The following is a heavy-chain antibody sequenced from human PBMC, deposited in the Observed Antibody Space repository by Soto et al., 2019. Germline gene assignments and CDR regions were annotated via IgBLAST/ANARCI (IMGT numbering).Heavy chain of an antibody. D-gene: IGHD6-19*01. CDR3: AIGETGIEVAGTWFDY. CDR2: FDPEDGET. CDR1: GYSKTVVL. V-gene: IGHV1-24*01. J-gene: IGHJ4*02. Sequence: CKIVGYSKTVVLIRWGLLTNRKGLEWMGGFDPEDGETIYAQRFQGRVTMTEDTSTDTAYMELSSLRSEDTAVYYCAIGETGIEVAGTWFDYWGQGTLVTVSS.